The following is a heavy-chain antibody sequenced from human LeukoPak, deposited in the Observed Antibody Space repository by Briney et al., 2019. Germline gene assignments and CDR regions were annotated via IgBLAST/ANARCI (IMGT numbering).Heavy chain of an antibody. D-gene: IGHD5-18*01. CDR1: GFTFSSYA. J-gene: IGHJ6*02. V-gene: IGHV3-30*04. Sequence: GRSLRLSCAASGFTFSSYAMHWVRQAPGKGLEWVAVISYDGSNKYYATSVKGRFTISRDNSKNTLYLQMNSLRAEDTAVYYCARDLSGGYSYGQEYYYYYGMDVWGQGTTVTVSS. CDR2: ISYDGSNK. CDR3: ARDLSGGYSYGQEYYYYYGMDV.